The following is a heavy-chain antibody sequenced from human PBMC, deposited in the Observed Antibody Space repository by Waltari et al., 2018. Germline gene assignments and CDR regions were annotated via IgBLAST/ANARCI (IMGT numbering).Heavy chain of an antibody. J-gene: IGHJ4*02. V-gene: IGHV1-46*01. CDR3: AREVGATPGESLDY. CDR1: GYTFTSYY. D-gene: IGHD1-26*01. CDR2: INPSGGNT. Sequence: QVQLVQSGAEVKKPGASVKVSCKASGYTFTSYYMHWVRQAPGQGLEWMGIINPSGGNTNYAQKLQGRVTMTTDTSTSTAYMELRSLRSDDTAVYYCAREVGATPGESLDYWGRGTLVTVSS.